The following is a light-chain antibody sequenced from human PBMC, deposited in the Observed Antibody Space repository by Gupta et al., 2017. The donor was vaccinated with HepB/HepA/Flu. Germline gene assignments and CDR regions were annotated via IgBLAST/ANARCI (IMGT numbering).Light chain of an antibody. Sequence: DIQITHSPSTLSAFVGDRVTITCRASQSSHSLLAWYQQKPGKAPKVLIYKASILEGGVPSRFSGSGSGTEFTLTISSLQPDDFAIYYCQQYKSDPFTFGAGTKVDIK. CDR1: QSSHSL. CDR2: KAS. J-gene: IGKJ3*01. CDR3: QQYKSDPFT. V-gene: IGKV1-5*03.